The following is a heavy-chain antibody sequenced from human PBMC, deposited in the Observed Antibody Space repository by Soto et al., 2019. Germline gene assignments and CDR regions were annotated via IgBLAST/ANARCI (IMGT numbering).Heavy chain of an antibody. CDR3: AHSLIGYYYDSSGSNWFDP. J-gene: IGHJ5*02. CDR2: IYWDDDK. CDR1: GFSLSTSGVG. V-gene: IGHV2-5*02. Sequence: QITLKESGPTLVKPTQTLTLTCTFSGFSLSTSGVGVGWIRQPPGKALEWLALIYWDDDKRYSPSLKSRLTTTKETSKNQVVLTMSNMDPVDTAAYYCAHSLIGYYYDSSGSNWFDPWGQGTLVTASS. D-gene: IGHD3-22*01.